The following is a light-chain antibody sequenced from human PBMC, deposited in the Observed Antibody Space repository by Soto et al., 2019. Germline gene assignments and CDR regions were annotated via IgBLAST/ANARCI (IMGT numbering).Light chain of an antibody. CDR3: QQYDSRPLT. J-gene: IGKJ5*01. CDR1: QDISNY. Sequence: DIQMTQSPPSLSVSVGDRVTITCQASQDISNYLHWFQQKPGKAPQLLIFDVSNLQTGVPSRFSGGGSGTDFALTISSLEPEDIATYYCQQYDSRPLTFGQGTRLEIK. CDR2: DVS. V-gene: IGKV1-33*01.